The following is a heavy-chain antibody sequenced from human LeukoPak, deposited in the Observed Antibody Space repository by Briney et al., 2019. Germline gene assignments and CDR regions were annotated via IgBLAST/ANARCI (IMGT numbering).Heavy chain of an antibody. CDR3: ARAGYCSGGSCYPWRWFDP. D-gene: IGHD2-15*01. Sequence: SETLSLTCTVSGGSISSYYWSWIRQPPGKGLEWIGYIYYSGSTNYNPSLKSRVTISVDTSKNQFSLMLSSVTAADTAVYYCARAGYCSGGSCYPWRWFDPWGQGTLVTVSS. V-gene: IGHV4-59*01. CDR2: IYYSGST. CDR1: GGSISSYY. J-gene: IGHJ5*02.